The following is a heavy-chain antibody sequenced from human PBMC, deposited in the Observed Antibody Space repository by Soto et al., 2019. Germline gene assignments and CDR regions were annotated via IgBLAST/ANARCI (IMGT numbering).Heavy chain of an antibody. Sequence: GASVKVSCKASGYTFTSYAMHWVRQAPGQRLEWMGWINAGNGNTKYSQKFQGRVTITRDTSASTAYMELSSLRAEDTAVYYCASRRGGGEPFFDYWGQGTLVTVSS. CDR2: INAGNGNT. J-gene: IGHJ4*02. D-gene: IGHD3-10*01. CDR1: GYTFTSYA. CDR3: ASRRGGGEPFFDY. V-gene: IGHV1-3*01.